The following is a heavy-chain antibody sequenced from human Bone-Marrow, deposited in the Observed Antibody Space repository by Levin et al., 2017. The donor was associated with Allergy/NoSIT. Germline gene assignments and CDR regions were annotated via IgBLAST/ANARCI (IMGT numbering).Heavy chain of an antibody. CDR1: GASTSSNY. V-gene: IGHV4-59*01. CDR2: INYSGST. CDR3: ARDSGDYYFDS. J-gene: IGHJ4*02. Sequence: PSETLSLTCSVSGASTSSNYWSWIRQPPGKGLEYIGYINYSGSTIYNPFLKSRVTISADTSKNQLSLKLRSVTAADTAVYYCARDSGDYYFDSWGQGTLVTVSS.